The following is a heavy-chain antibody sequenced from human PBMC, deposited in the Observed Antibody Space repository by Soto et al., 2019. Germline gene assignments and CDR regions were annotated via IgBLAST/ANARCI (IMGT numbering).Heavy chain of an antibody. V-gene: IGHV3-23*01. D-gene: IGHD3-16*01. J-gene: IGHJ4*02. CDR1: GFTFSSYT. CDR2: ISGSGSST. CDR3: AKAGGIDY. Sequence: EVQLLESGGGLVEPGGSRRLSCAASGFTFSSYTMSWVRQAPGKGLEWVSTISGSGSSTYSADFVKGRFTISRDNSKNTLYLQMNSLGVEDTAIYYCAKAGGIDYWGQGTLVTVSS.